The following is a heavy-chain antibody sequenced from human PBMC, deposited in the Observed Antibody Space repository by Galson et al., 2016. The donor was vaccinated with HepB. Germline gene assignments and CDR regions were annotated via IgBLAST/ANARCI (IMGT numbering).Heavy chain of an antibody. CDR1: GGNFSSYA. V-gene: IGHV1-69*10. D-gene: IGHD5-12*01. CDR2: IIPILDIP. Sequence: SVKVSCKASGGNFSSYAISWVRQAPGQGLEWMGGIIPILDIPNYAQKFQGRVTISADKSTTTSYMELSSLRSEDTALYYCARGGYHYNGLDIWGQGTMVTVSS. J-gene: IGHJ3*02. CDR3: ARGGYHYNGLDI.